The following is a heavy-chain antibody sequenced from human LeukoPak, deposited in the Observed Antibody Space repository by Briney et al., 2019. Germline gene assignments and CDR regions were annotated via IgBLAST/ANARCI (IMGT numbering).Heavy chain of an antibody. V-gene: IGHV1-2*02. CDR1: GYTFTDYY. CDR3: ASLTNYKGGPYYFDC. Sequence: VASVKVSCKASGYTFTDYYMHWVRQAPGQGLEWMGWINPNSGGTNYAQKFQGRVTMTRDTSISTAYMELTSLRSDDTAVYYCASLTNYKGGPYYFDCWGQGTLATVSS. J-gene: IGHJ4*02. CDR2: INPNSGGT. D-gene: IGHD3-10*01.